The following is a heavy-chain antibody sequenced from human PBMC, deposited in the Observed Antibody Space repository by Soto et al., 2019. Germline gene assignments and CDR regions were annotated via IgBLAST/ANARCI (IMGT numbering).Heavy chain of an antibody. V-gene: IGHV4-31*03. CDR2: IYYSGST. D-gene: IGHD3-22*01. CDR3: ARGREDSTGYWPQEYFQH. J-gene: IGHJ1*01. CDR1: GGSISSGGYY. Sequence: PSETLSLTCTVSGGSISSGGYYWSWIRQHPGKGLEWIGYIYYSGSTYYNPSLKSRVTISVDTSKNQFSLKLSSVTAADTAVYYCARGREDSTGYWPQEYFQHWGQGTLVTVSS.